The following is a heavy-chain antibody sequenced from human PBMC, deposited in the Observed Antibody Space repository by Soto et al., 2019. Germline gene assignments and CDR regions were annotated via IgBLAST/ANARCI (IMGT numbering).Heavy chain of an antibody. Sequence: SETLSLTCNVSGGSIRSYYWGWIRQPPGRGLEWIGYIYYSENTNYNPSLKSRVTMAVDTSKNQFSLKLSSVTAADTAVYYCARVVRHIRGVDYEYFFDYWGLGTLVTVSS. V-gene: IGHV4-59*01. CDR1: GGSIRSYY. J-gene: IGHJ4*02. D-gene: IGHD3-10*01. CDR2: IYYSENT. CDR3: ARVVRHIRGVDYEYFFDY.